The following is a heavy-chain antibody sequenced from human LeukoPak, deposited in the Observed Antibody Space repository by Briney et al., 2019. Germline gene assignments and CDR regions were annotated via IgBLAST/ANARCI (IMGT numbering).Heavy chain of an antibody. V-gene: IGHV1-18*01. D-gene: IGHD6-19*01. CDR3: ARDLVTSSGWSLFDAFDI. J-gene: IGHJ3*02. CDR1: GYTFTSYG. Sequence: ASVKVSCKASGYTFTSYGISRVRQAPGQGLEWMGWISAYNGNTNYAQKLQGRVTMTTDTSTSTAYMELRSLRSDDTAVYYCARDLVTSSGWSLFDAFDIWGQGTMVTVSS. CDR2: ISAYNGNT.